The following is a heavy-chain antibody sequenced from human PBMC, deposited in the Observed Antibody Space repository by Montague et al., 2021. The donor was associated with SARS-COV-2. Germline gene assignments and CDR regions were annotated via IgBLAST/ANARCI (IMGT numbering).Heavy chain of an antibody. J-gene: IGHJ3*01. CDR3: ARRYVSYRAEAFDV. V-gene: IGHV2-5*02. Sequence: PALVKPTQTLTLTCVFSGFSLNTDGVGVAWIRRPPGKALEWLALIYWDGDQRYSPSLKTRVTITKDTSRNRVVLTMTNLDPVDTATYYCARRYVSYRAEAFDVWGQGTMVTVSS. CDR2: IYWDGDQ. CDR1: GFSLNTDGVG. D-gene: IGHD3-16*01.